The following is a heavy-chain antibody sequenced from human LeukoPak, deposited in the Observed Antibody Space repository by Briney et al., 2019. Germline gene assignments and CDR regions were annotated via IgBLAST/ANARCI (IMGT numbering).Heavy chain of an antibody. V-gene: IGHV1-69*05. CDR3: ARGRLKQYYFDY. Sequence: SVKVSCKASGGTFSSYAISWVRQAPGQGLEWMGRIIPIFGTANYAQKFQGRATITTDESTSTAYMELSSLRSEDTAVYYCARGRLKQYYFDYWGQGTLVTVSS. CDR1: GGTFSSYA. D-gene: IGHD4-11*01. CDR2: IIPIFGTA. J-gene: IGHJ4*02.